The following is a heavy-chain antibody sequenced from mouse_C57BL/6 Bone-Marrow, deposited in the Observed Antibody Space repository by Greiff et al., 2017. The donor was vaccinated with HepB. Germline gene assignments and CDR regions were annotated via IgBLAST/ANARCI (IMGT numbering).Heavy chain of an antibody. CDR3: ARGRYYGSSPAWFAY. Sequence: QVQLQQPGTELVKPGASVKLSCKASGYTFTSYWMHWVKQRPGQGLEWIGNINPSNGGTNYNEKFKSKATLTVDKSSSTAYMQRSSLTSEDSAVYYCARGRYYGSSPAWFAYWGQGTLVTVSA. V-gene: IGHV1-53*01. D-gene: IGHD1-1*01. J-gene: IGHJ3*01. CDR1: GYTFTSYW. CDR2: INPSNGGT.